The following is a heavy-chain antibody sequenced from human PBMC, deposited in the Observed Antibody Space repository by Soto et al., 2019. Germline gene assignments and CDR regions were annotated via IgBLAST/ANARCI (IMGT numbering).Heavy chain of an antibody. CDR1: GFIFSSYG. CDR2: IWYDGSNK. V-gene: IGHV3-33*01. CDR3: ARDQAYCSGGSCYGWFDP. Sequence: QVQLVESGGGVVQPGRSLRLSCAASGFIFSSYGMHWVRQAPGKGLEWVAVIWYDGSNKYYADSVKGRFTISRDNSKNTLYLQMNSLRAKDTAVYYCARDQAYCSGGSCYGWFDPWGQGTLVTVSS. J-gene: IGHJ5*02. D-gene: IGHD2-15*01.